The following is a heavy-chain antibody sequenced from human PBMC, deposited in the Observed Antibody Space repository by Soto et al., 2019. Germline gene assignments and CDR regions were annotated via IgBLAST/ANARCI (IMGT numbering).Heavy chain of an antibody. CDR2: IYYSGST. CDR1: GGSISSSSYY. V-gene: IGHV4-39*01. J-gene: IGHJ3*02. CDR3: ARQCSTSCPMGAFDI. Sequence: SETLSLTCTVSGGSISSSSYYWGWIRQPPGKGLEWIGSIYYSGSTYYNPSLKSRVTISVDTSKNQFSLKLSSVTAADTAVYYCARQCSTSCPMGAFDIWGQGTMVTVSS. D-gene: IGHD2-2*01.